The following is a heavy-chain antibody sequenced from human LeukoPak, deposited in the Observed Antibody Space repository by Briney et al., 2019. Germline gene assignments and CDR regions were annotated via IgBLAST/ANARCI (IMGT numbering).Heavy chain of an antibody. CDR1: GYSISSGYY. J-gene: IGHJ6*03. CDR2: IYHSGST. V-gene: IGHV4-38-2*02. CDR3: ASRPSYSSSWYHYYYYYMDV. D-gene: IGHD6-13*01. Sequence: SETLSLTCTVSGYSISSGYYWGWIRQPPGKGLEWNGSIYHSGSTYYNPSLKSRVTISVDTSKNQFSLKLSSVTAADTAVYYCASRPSYSSSWYHYYYYYMDVWGKGTTVTVSS.